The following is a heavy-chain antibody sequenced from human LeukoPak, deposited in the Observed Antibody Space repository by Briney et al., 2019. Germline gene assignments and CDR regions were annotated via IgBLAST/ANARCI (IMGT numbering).Heavy chain of an antibody. Sequence: PSETLSLTCTVSGGSISSYYWSWVRQPPGKGLEWIGYVSYSGSTDYNPSLKSRVIISIDTSKNQFSLRLSSVTAADMAVYYCARENDRYGRIDYWGQGTQVTVSS. J-gene: IGHJ4*02. CDR3: ARENDRYGRIDY. D-gene: IGHD5-18*01. CDR1: GGSISSYY. V-gene: IGHV4-59*01. CDR2: VSYSGST.